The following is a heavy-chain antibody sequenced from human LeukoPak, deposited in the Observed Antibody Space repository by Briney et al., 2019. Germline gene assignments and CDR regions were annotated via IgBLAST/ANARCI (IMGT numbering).Heavy chain of an antibody. D-gene: IGHD1-7*01. Sequence: ASVKVSCKASGYTFTSYGISWVRQAPGRGLEWMGWISAYNGNTNYAQKLQGRVTMTTDTSTSTAYMELRSLRSDDTAVYYCARGKSPRPMTGTPWDGFDPWGPGTLVTVSP. J-gene: IGHJ5*02. CDR3: ARGKSPRPMTGTPWDGFDP. CDR2: ISAYNGNT. V-gene: IGHV1-18*01. CDR1: GYTFTSYG.